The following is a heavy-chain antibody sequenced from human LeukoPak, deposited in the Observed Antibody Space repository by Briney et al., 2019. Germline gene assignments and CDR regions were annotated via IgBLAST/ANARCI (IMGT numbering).Heavy chain of an antibody. CDR3: AKGEYCSSTSCSDFDY. V-gene: IGHV3-23*01. J-gene: IGHJ4*02. CDR1: GFTFSSNW. D-gene: IGHD2-2*01. Sequence: PSGGSLRLSCAASGFTFSSNWMHWVRQAPGKGLEWVSAISGSGGSTYYADSVKGRFTISRDNSKNTLYLQMNSLRAEDTAVYYCAKGEYCSSTSCSDFDYWGQGTLVTVSS. CDR2: ISGSGGST.